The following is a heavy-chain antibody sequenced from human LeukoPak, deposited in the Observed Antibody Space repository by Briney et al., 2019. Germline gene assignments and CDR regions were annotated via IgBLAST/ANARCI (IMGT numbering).Heavy chain of an antibody. V-gene: IGHV3-7*01. J-gene: IGHJ4*02. CDR3: ARSNWYSFDF. D-gene: IGHD6-13*01. CDR1: GFSVTNNY. Sequence: GGSLRLSCAVSGFSVTNNYMSWVRQAPGKGLEWVANIKEDGSEKYYVDSVRGRFTISRDNSRNSLYLQMDSLRAEDTAVYYCARSNWYSFDFWGQGTLVTVSS. CDR2: IKEDGSEK.